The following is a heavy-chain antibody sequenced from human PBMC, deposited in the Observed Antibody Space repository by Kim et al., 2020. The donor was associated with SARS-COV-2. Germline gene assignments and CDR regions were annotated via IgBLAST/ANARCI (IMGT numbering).Heavy chain of an antibody. CDR3: ARIIWSGYSGWFDP. D-gene: IGHD3-3*01. Sequence: GGSLRLSCAASGFTVSSNYMSWVRQAPGKGLEWVSVIYSGGSTYYADSVKGRFTISRDNSKNTLYLQMNSLRAEDTAVYYCARIIWSGYSGWFDPWGQGTLVTVSS. CDR1: GFTVSSNY. V-gene: IGHV3-53*01. CDR2: IYSGGST. J-gene: IGHJ5*02.